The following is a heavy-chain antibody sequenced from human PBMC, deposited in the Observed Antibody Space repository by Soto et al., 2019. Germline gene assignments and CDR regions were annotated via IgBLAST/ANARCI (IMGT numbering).Heavy chain of an antibody. D-gene: IGHD2-15*01. CDR3: ARHEGGRYYYGMDV. V-gene: IGHV5-10-1*01. J-gene: IGHJ6*02. Sequence: GESLKISCKGSGYSFTSYWISWVRQMPGKGLEWMGRIDPSDAYTNYSPSFQGHVTISADKSISTAYLQWSSLKASDTAMYYCARHEGGRYYYGMDVWGQGTTVTVSS. CDR2: IDPSDAYT. CDR1: GYSFTSYW.